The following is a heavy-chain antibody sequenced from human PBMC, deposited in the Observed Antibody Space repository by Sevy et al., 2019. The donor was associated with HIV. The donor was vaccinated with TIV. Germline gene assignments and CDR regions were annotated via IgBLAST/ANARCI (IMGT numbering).Heavy chain of an antibody. D-gene: IGHD5-12*01. CDR1: GFAFSSSW. V-gene: IGHV4-39*02. CDR3: AREAGGYDYDYGLDV. Sequence: GSLRLSCAASGFAFSSSWMTWVRQAPGKGLEWIGSIYYNGHTYYNPSLKSRLTISIDTSKNQFSLNLGSVTAADTGLYFCAREAGGYDYDYGLDVWGQGTTVTVSS. CDR2: IYYNGHT. J-gene: IGHJ6*02.